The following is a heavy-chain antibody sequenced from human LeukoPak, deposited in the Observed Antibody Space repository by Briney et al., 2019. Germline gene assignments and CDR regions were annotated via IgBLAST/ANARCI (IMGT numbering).Heavy chain of an antibody. CDR1: GYSISSGHY. D-gene: IGHD6-13*01. V-gene: IGHV4-38-2*01. CDR3: ARGPYSSSWYEFDY. Sequence: SETLSLTCAVSGYSISSGHYWGWIRQPPGKGLEWNGSIYHSGSTYYNPSLKSRVTISVDTSKNQFSLKLSSVTAADTAVYYCARGPYSSSWYEFDYWGQGTLVTVSS. J-gene: IGHJ4*02. CDR2: IYHSGST.